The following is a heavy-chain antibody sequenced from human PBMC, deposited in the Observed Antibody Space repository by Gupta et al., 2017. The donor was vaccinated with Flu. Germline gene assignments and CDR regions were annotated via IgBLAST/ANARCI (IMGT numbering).Heavy chain of an antibody. J-gene: IGHJ4*02. CDR1: GFSFSTST. CDR2: IRASGSST. Sequence: VQLLESGGDFVQPGGSLRLSCAASGFSFSTSTMSWVRQAPGKGLEWVSSIRASGSSTHYADSVKGRFTISRDNSKNTLYLEMNNLRVEDTAIYYCANSFPYGTGWAGYFDDWGQGTLVTVSS. D-gene: IGHD6-19*01. CDR3: ANSFPYGTGWAGYFDD. V-gene: IGHV3-23*01.